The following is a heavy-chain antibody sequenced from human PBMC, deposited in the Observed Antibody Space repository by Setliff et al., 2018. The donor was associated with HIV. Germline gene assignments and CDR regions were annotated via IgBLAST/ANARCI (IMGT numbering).Heavy chain of an antibody. Sequence: SETLSLTCSVSGVSVGSGDYYWHWIRQHPEKALEWLGYIFHSGDTYYNPSLKSRISMSVDTSKNQFSLELTSLTAGDTAVYYCATRPRIAARPFDYWGQGMLVTVSS. CDR1: GVSVGSGDYY. J-gene: IGHJ4*02. CDR3: ATRPRIAARPFDY. V-gene: IGHV4-31*03. D-gene: IGHD6-6*01. CDR2: IFHSGDT.